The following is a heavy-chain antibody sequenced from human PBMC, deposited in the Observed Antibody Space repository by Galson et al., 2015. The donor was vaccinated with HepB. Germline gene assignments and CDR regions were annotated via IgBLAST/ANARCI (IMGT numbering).Heavy chain of an antibody. CDR1: GFSLSTSGVA. CDR2: IYWDDDK. CDR3: AHRSAAPGCFDY. V-gene: IGHV2-5*02. D-gene: IGHD6-13*01. J-gene: IGHJ4*02. Sequence: PALVKPTQTPTLTCTFSGFSLSTSGVAVGWIRQPPGKALEWLALIYWDDDKRYSPSLKSRVTITKDTSKSQVVLTMTNMDPVDTATYYCAHRSAAPGCFDYWGQGTLVTVSS.